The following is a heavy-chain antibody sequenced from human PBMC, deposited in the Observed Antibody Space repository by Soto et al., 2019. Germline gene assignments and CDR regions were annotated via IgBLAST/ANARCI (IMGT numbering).Heavy chain of an antibody. J-gene: IGHJ6*02. Sequence: DVQLLESGGDLVQPGGSLRLSCIASGFTFRSYAMAWVRQAPGEDLEWASAIGTSGTPTLYADSVKSRFSISRDDSRNTVSLQMNSLGVEDTATYYCTRILWSSRRDALDIWGQGTTVTVSS. CDR1: GFTFRSYA. CDR3: TRILWSSRRDALDI. CDR2: IGTSGTPT. V-gene: IGHV3-23*01. D-gene: IGHD2-21*01.